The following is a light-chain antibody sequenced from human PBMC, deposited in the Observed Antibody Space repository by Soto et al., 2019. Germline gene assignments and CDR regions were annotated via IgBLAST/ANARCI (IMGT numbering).Light chain of an antibody. V-gene: IGLV3-25*03. CDR1: ALPKQF. J-gene: IGLJ1*01. CDR2: KDS. Sequence: SYELTQPPSVSVSPGQTARITCSGDALPKQFAYWYQQKPGQAPVLVIYKDSERPSGIPERFSGSSSGTTVTLTINGVQAEDEADYYCQSADSSGTYYVFGTGTKLTVL. CDR3: QSADSSGTYYV.